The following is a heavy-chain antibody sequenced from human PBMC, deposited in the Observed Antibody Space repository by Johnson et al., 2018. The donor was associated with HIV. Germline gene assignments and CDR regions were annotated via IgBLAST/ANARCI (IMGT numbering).Heavy chain of an antibody. CDR3: AFEEPYSAAAGIDAFDI. D-gene: IGHD6-13*01. J-gene: IGHJ3*02. CDR1: GFTFSTYG. V-gene: IGHV3-30*02. CDR2: LRYDGSNK. Sequence: QVQLVESGGGVVQPGGSLRLSCAASGFTFSTYGMHWVRQAPGKGLEWVAFLRYDGSNKYYADSVKGRFTISSDNSKNTRYVQMNSLRVEDTAVYYCAFEEPYSAAAGIDAFDIWGQGTMVTVSS.